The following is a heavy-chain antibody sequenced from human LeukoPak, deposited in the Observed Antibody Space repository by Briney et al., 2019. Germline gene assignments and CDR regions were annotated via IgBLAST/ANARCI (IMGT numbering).Heavy chain of an antibody. D-gene: IGHD5-12*01. Sequence: GASVKVSCKASGGTFSSYAISWVRQAPGQGLEWMGGIIPIFGTANYAQKFQGRVTITTDESTSTAYMELSSLRSEDTAVYYCARVVYIGYDLLSDWFDPWGQGTLVTVSS. CDR2: IIPIFGTA. V-gene: IGHV1-69*05. CDR3: ARVVYIGYDLLSDWFDP. CDR1: GGTFSSYA. J-gene: IGHJ5*02.